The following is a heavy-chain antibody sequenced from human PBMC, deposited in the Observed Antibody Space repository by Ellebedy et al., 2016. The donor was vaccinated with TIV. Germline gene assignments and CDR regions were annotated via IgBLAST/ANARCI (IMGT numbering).Heavy chain of an antibody. CDR1: GYTFSSYD. CDR2: MNPDSGNT. V-gene: IGHV1-8*03. Sequence: ASVKVSCKASGYTFSSYDINWVRQATGQGLEWMGWMNPDSGNTGYAQKFQGRLTVTRNTSISTAYMELSSLTSEDTAVYYCARARNYSHGGRYPIYFFDSWGQGTLVTVSS. J-gene: IGHJ4*02. D-gene: IGHD3-22*01. CDR3: ARARNYSHGGRYPIYFFDS.